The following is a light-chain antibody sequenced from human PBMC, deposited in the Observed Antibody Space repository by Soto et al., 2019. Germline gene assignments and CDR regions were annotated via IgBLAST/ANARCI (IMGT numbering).Light chain of an antibody. Sequence: QSVLTQPPSVSGAPGQRVTISCTGSSSNIGAGYDVQWYQQLPGAAPRLLIFGNTNRPSGVPTRFSGSRSGTSASLAISGLQAEDEAEYYRQSYGISLSVSVVFGGGTKVTVL. CDR3: QSYGISLSVSVV. CDR2: GNT. J-gene: IGLJ2*01. V-gene: IGLV1-40*01. CDR1: SSNIGAGYD.